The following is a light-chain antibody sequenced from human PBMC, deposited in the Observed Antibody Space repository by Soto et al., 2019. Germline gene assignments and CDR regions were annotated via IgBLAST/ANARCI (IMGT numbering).Light chain of an antibody. Sequence: EIVMTQSPATLSVSPGERATLSCRASQSVSSNLAWYQQKPGQAPRLLIYGASTRATGIPARFSGSGSGTELPLTISSLQSKAFAVYYCQQYNNWPKTFGQGTKVEIK. CDR3: QQYNNWPKT. V-gene: IGKV3-15*01. J-gene: IGKJ1*01. CDR2: GAS. CDR1: QSVSSN.